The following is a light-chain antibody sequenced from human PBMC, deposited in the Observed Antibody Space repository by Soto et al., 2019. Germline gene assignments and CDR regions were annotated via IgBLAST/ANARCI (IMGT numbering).Light chain of an antibody. V-gene: IGLV2-14*01. J-gene: IGLJ1*01. Sequence: QSALTQPASVSGSPGLSIAISRTVKSSDVGGYNSVSWYQQHPGKAPKLVISDVTSRPSGVSNRFSGSKSGNTASLTLSGLQADDEGDYYCRSYRAGGSYGFGTGTKVTV. CDR2: DVT. CDR3: RSYRAGGSYG. CDR1: SSDVGGYNS.